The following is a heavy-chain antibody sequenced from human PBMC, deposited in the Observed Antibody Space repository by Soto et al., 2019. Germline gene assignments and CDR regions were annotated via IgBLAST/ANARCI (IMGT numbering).Heavy chain of an antibody. CDR2: ISSGSSYI. Sequence: PGGSLRLSCAASGFTFSSYSMNWVRQAPGKGLEWVSSISSGSSYIYYADSVKGRFTISRDNAKNSLYLQMSSLRAEDTAVYYCARDSGGGMVTPWGYYYYGMDVWGQGTTVTVSS. CDR1: GFTFSSYS. D-gene: IGHD3-16*01. V-gene: IGHV3-21*01. CDR3: ARDSGGGMVTPWGYYYYGMDV. J-gene: IGHJ6*02.